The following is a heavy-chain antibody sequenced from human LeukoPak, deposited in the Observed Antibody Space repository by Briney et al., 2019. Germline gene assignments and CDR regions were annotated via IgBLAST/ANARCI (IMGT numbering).Heavy chain of an antibody. V-gene: IGHV4-34*01. J-gene: IGHJ6*02. CDR1: GGSFSGYY. CDR2: INHNGST. D-gene: IGHD2-2*01. CDR3: ARVYRARYYYYYYGMDV. Sequence: SETLSLTCAVYGGSFSGYYWSWIRQPPGKGLEWIGEINHNGSTNYNPSLKSRVTISVDTSKNQFSLKLSSVTAADTAVYYCARVYRARYYYYYYGMDVWGQGTTVTVSS.